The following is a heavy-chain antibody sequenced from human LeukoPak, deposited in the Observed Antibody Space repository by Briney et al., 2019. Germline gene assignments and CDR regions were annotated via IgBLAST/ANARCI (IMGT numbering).Heavy chain of an antibody. CDR1: GGSISSSSYY. V-gene: IGHV4-39*01. D-gene: IGHD4-23*01. CDR2: IYYSGST. J-gene: IGHJ3*02. CDR3: ARQNGGNGHAFDI. Sequence: PSETLSLTCTVSGGSISSSSYYWGWIRQPPGKGLEWIGSIYYSGSTYYNPSLKSRVTISVDTSKNQFSLKLSSVTAADTAVYYCARQNGGNGHAFDIWGQGTMVTVSS.